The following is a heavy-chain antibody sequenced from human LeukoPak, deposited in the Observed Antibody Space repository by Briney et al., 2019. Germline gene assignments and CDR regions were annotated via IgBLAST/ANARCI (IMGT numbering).Heavy chain of an antibody. D-gene: IGHD1-26*01. V-gene: IGHV3-23*01. J-gene: IGHJ3*02. CDR2: ISSSGSST. CDR1: GFTFSNYV. Sequence: GGSLRLSCAASGFTFSNYVMTWVRQAPGMGLEWVSTISSSGSSTYYADSVKGRFSISRDNSEHTLYLQMNSLRTEDTARYYCAKVVGGTGDVFDIWGRGTMVTVSS. CDR3: AKVVGGTGDVFDI.